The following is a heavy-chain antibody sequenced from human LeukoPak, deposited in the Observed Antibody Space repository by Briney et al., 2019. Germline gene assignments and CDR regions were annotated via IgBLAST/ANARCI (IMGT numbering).Heavy chain of an antibody. CDR2: ISSSGSTI. CDR1: GFTFSDYY. CDR3: ARALVEMATITLYAFDI. D-gene: IGHD5-24*01. Sequence: GGSLRLSCAASGFTFSDYYMSWIRQAPGKGLEWVSYISSSGSTIYYADSVKGRFTISRDNAKNSLYLQMNSLRAEDTAVYYCARALVEMATITLYAFDIWGQGTMVTVSS. V-gene: IGHV3-11*01. J-gene: IGHJ3*02.